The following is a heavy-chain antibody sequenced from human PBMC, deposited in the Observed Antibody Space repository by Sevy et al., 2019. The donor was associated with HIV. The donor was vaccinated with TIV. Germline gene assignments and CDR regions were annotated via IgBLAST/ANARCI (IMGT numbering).Heavy chain of an antibody. CDR1: GFTFSTYS. V-gene: IGHV3-48*02. CDR2: ISRTSTTT. CDR3: AREAYYYDSREGNWFDA. Sequence: GESLKISCKASGFTFSTYSMHWVRQAPGKGLEWVSSISRTSTTTYYADSAKGRFTISRDNAKNSLYLQMISLRDEDTAVYYCAREAYYYDSREGNWFDAWGQGTLVTVSS. J-gene: IGHJ5*02. D-gene: IGHD3-22*01.